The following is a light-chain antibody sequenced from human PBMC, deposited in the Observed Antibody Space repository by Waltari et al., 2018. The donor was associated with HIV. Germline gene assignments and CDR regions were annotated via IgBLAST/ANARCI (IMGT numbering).Light chain of an antibody. Sequence: SYVLTQPPSVSVAPGQTARITCGGYNIGTKTVHWYQQKPGQAPVVVVYDDGLRPSGIPERISGSNPGNTATLTISRVEAGDEADYYCQVWDDSSDHVIFGGGTKLTVL. J-gene: IGLJ2*01. CDR1: NIGTKT. CDR3: QVWDDSSDHVI. V-gene: IGLV3-21*02. CDR2: DDG.